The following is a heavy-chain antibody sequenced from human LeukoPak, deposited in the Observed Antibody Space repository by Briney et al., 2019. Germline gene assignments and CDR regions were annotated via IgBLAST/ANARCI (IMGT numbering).Heavy chain of an antibody. Sequence: ASVKVSCKASGYTFTSYGISWVRLAPGQGLEWMGWISAYNGNTNYAQKLQGRVTMTTDTSTSTAYMELRSLRSDDTAVYYCARGYSGYRYYYYYMDVWGKGTTVTISS. D-gene: IGHD1-26*01. J-gene: IGHJ6*03. CDR2: ISAYNGNT. CDR3: ARGYSGYRYYYYYMDV. CDR1: GYTFTSYG. V-gene: IGHV1-18*01.